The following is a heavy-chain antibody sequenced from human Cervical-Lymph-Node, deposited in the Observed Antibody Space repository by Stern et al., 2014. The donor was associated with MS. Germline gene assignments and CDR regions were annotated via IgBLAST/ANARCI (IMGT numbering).Heavy chain of an antibody. CDR2: IVPRFGAA. V-gene: IGHV1-69*01. J-gene: IGHJ6*02. Sequence: VQLVESGAELQKPGSSVKVSCMASGGTFSDYAISWVRQAPGNGLEWMGGIVPRFGAAHHGQKFQGRVTITADESTSTAFMELSGLRSDDTAVYYCARCRVLLTAFYDSMDVWGRGTTVSVSS. CDR3: ARCRVLLTAFYDSMDV. D-gene: IGHD2/OR15-2a*01. CDR1: GGTFSDYA.